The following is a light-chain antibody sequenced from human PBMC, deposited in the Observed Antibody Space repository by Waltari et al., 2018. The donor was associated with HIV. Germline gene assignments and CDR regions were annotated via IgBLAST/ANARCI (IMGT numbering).Light chain of an antibody. CDR3: QQYDNWPPIT. J-gene: IGKJ5*01. CDR1: QSVRSN. V-gene: IGKV3-15*01. Sequence: EIVMTQSPATLSVSPGERATLSCRASQSVRSNLAWYQQRPGQAPRLLISGASTRATGVPARFSGSGSGTDFILTISSLQSEDFAVYYCQQYDNWPPITFGQGTRLEIK. CDR2: GAS.